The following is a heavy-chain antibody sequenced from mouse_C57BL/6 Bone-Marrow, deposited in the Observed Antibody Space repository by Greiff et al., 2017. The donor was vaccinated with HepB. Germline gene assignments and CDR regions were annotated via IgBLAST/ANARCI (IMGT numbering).Heavy chain of an antibody. CDR1: GYSITSGYY. CDR2: ISYDGSN. J-gene: IGHJ3*01. CDR3: ARDRGAWFAY. D-gene: IGHD3-3*01. Sequence: EVQLQESGPGLVKPSQSLSLTCSVTGYSITSGYYWNRIRQFPGNKLEWMGYISYDGSNNYNPSLKNRISITRDTSKNQFFLKLNSVTTEDTATYYCARDRGAWFAYWGQGTLVTVSA. V-gene: IGHV3-6*01.